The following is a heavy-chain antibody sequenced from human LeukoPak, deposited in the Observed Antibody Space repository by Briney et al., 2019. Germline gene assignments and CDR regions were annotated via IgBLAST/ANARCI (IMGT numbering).Heavy chain of an antibody. Sequence: PSQTLSLTCTVSGGSISSGGYYWSWIRQPPGKGLEWIGYIYRSGSTYYNPSLKSRVTISVDRSKNQFSLKLSSVTAADTAVYYCASSGRMVRGVVFDYWGQGTLVTVSS. CDR2: IYRSGST. J-gene: IGHJ4*02. CDR1: GGSISSGGYY. CDR3: ASSGRMVRGVVFDY. D-gene: IGHD3-10*01. V-gene: IGHV4-30-2*01.